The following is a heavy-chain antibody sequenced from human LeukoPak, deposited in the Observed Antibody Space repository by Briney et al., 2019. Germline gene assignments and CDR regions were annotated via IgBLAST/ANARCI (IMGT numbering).Heavy chain of an antibody. V-gene: IGHV3-9*03. CDR2: INGNSAAI. CDR3: AKDIGPQSGVDWYSDL. D-gene: IGHD3-10*01. CDR1: GFTFSAYA. Sequence: AGGSLRLSCAASGFTFSAYAMHWVRQLPGKGLEWVSGINGNSAAIGYAASVKGRFTISRDNTKNPLYLQMNSLRAEDMGLYYCAKDIGPQSGVDWYSDLWGRGTLVTVSS. J-gene: IGHJ2*01.